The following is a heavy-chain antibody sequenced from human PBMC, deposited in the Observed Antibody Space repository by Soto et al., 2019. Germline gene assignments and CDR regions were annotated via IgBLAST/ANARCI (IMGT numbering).Heavy chain of an antibody. V-gene: IGHV3-11*01. CDR1: GFTFSDYY. D-gene: IGHD6-13*01. CDR3: ARDPIASVATEEYYYYYYYIDV. CDR2: ISSSGSSI. Sequence: QVQLVESGGGLVKPGGSLRLSCAASGFTFSDYYMSWIRQAPGKGLEWVSYISSSGSSIYYADSVKGRCTISRDNAKNSIYLQMNSLRAEDTAVYYCARDPIASVATEEYYYYYYYIDVWVKGTTVTDS. J-gene: IGHJ6*03.